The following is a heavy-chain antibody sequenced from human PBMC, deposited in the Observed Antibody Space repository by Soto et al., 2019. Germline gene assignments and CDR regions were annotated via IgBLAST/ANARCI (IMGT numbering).Heavy chain of an antibody. J-gene: IGHJ4*02. CDR1: GGSISSSGYY. Sequence: XETLSLTCTVSGGSISSSGYYWGWIRQPPGKVLEWIVSIYYSGITYYNPSLKSRVTISVDTSKNQFSLKLSSVTAADTAVYYCARRTKDDILTGHYYFDYWGQGTLVTVSS. D-gene: IGHD3-9*01. CDR3: ARRTKDDILTGHYYFDY. CDR2: IYYSGIT. V-gene: IGHV4-39*01.